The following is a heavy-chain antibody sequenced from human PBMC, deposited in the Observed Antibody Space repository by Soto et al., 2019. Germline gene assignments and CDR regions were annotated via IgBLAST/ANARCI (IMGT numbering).Heavy chain of an antibody. J-gene: IGHJ5*02. CDR1: GFTFSSYA. Sequence: GGSLRLSCAASGFTFSSYAMSWVRQAPGKGLEWVSAISGSGGSTYYADSVKGRFTISRDNSKNTLYLQMNSLRAEDTAVYYCAKDRYRDIVVVVAALSWYNWFDPWGQGTLVTVSS. V-gene: IGHV3-23*01. D-gene: IGHD2-15*01. CDR2: ISGSGGST. CDR3: AKDRYRDIVVVVAALSWYNWFDP.